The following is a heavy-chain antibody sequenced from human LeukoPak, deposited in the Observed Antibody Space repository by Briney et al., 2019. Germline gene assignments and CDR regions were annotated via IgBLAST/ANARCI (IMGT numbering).Heavy chain of an antibody. D-gene: IGHD6-13*01. V-gene: IGHV3-21*01. CDR2: ISSSSSYI. Sequence: GGSLRLSCAASGFTFSSYSMNWVRQAPGKGLEWVSSISSSSSYIYYADSVKGRFTISRDNAENSLYLQMNSLRAEDTAVYYCARVDSSSWTPFDYWGQGTLVTVSS. CDR1: GFTFSSYS. CDR3: ARVDSSSWTPFDY. J-gene: IGHJ4*02.